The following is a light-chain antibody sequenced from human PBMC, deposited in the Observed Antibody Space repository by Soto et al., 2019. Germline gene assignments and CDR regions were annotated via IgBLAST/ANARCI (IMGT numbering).Light chain of an antibody. CDR2: GES. Sequence: SEISHFPHTLTRSPGERATLSCRDSQSVSSNLDWYQRKPGEAPRLLSYGESNRATGIPARFSGSGSGTDFTLTISRLEPEDFAVYYCQQYGSSPRWTFGQGTKVDIK. V-gene: IGKV3-20*01. CDR3: QQYGSSPRWT. CDR1: QSVSSN. J-gene: IGKJ1*01.